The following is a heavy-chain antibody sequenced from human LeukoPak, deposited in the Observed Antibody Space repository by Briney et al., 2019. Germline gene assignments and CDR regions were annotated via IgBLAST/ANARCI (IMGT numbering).Heavy chain of an antibody. CDR1: GFTFSSYS. V-gene: IGHV3-53*01. J-gene: IGHJ4*02. Sequence: GGSLRLSCAASGFTFSSYSMNWVRQAPGKGLEWVSVIYSGGNTYYADSVKGRFTISRDNSKNTLYLLMHSLRAEDTAVYYCARLDSSGYRSFDYWGQGTLVTVSS. D-gene: IGHD3-22*01. CDR2: IYSGGNT. CDR3: ARLDSSGYRSFDY.